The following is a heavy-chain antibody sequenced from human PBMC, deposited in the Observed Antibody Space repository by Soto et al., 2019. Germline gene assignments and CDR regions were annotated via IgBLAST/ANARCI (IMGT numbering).Heavy chain of an antibody. CDR1: GVSLTSGNW. V-gene: IGHV4-4*02. CDR3: ARLVYDTRLNYMFFDF. CDR2: IFHDGTA. Sequence: SETLSLTCAVSGVSLTSGNWCTWVRQSPQRGLEYIGEIFHDGTANYYPSFERRVAMSVDTSRNQFSLKLTSVTAADTAVYFCARLVYDTRLNYMFFDFWGPGTLVTVSS. J-gene: IGHJ4*02. D-gene: IGHD3-10*01.